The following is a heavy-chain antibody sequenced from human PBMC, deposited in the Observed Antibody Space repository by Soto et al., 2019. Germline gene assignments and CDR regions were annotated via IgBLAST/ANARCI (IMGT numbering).Heavy chain of an antibody. Sequence: QVQLVESGGGVVQPGRSLRLSCAASGFTFSNYGMHWVRQAPGKGLEWVAVISYSGSNKYYKVSVKGRFTIARDNSKNTLYLQMNSLRAEDTAVYYCATRPGTFDIWGQGTMVILSS. CDR3: ATRPGTFDI. V-gene: IGHV3-30*03. CDR2: ISYSGSNK. D-gene: IGHD3-10*01. CDR1: GFTFSNYG. J-gene: IGHJ3*02.